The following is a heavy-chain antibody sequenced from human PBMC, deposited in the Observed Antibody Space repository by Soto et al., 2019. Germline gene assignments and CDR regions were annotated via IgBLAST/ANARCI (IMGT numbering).Heavy chain of an antibody. CDR2: INHSGST. Sequence: QVQLQQWGAGLLKPSETLSLTCAVYGGSFSGYYWSWIRQPPGKGLEWIGEINHSGSTNYNPSLKSRVTISVDTSKNQFSLKLSSVTAADTAVYYCARGRVRYYFDYWGQGTLVTVSS. CDR3: ARGRVRYYFDY. V-gene: IGHV4-34*01. CDR1: GGSFSGYY. D-gene: IGHD3-3*01. J-gene: IGHJ4*02.